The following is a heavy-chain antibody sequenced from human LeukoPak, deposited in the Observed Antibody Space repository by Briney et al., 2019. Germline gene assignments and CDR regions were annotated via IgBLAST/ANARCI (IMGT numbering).Heavy chain of an antibody. CDR1: GFTVSSNY. CDR2: IYSGGST. Sequence: GGSLRLSCAASGFTVSSNYMSWVRQAPGKGLEWVSVIYSGGSTYYADSVKGRFTISRDNSKNTLYLQMNGLRAEDTAVYYCARGGLRYFDWLRFDYWGQGTLVTVSS. D-gene: IGHD3-9*01. V-gene: IGHV3-53*01. J-gene: IGHJ4*02. CDR3: ARGGLRYFDWLRFDY.